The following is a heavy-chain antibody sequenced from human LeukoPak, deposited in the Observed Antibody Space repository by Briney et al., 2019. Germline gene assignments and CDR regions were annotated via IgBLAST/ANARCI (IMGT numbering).Heavy chain of an antibody. CDR1: GFTFSSYG. Sequence: PGRSLRLSCAASGFTFSSYGMHWVRQAPGKGLEWVAVISYDGSNKYYADSVKGRFTISRDNSKNTLYLQMNSLRAEDTAVYYCARDRGSGYYYDWGQGTLVTVSS. D-gene: IGHD3-22*01. J-gene: IGHJ4*02. V-gene: IGHV3-30*03. CDR3: ARDRGSGYYYD. CDR2: ISYDGSNK.